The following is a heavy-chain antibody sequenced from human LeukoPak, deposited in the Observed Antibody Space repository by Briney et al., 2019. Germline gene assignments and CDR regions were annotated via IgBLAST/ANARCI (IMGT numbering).Heavy chain of an antibody. J-gene: IGHJ3*02. Sequence: GGSLRLSCGASGFTFSSYAMTWVRQPPGKGLEGGSAISGSGGSTHYADSVKGRFTISRDNAKNSLDLQMNSLRAEDTAVYYCARALYGSGPNDAFDIWGQGTMVTVSS. D-gene: IGHD3-10*01. CDR3: ARALYGSGPNDAFDI. CDR2: ISGSGGST. CDR1: GFTFSSYA. V-gene: IGHV3-23*01.